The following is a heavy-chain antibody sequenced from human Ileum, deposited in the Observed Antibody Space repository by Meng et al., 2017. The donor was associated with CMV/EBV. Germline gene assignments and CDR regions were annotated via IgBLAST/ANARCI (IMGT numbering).Heavy chain of an antibody. CDR1: GDSVSSTTVT. V-gene: IGHV6-1*01. D-gene: IGHD6-13*01. Sequence: VQLPQPGPGLVNTSRTLLLTCAISGDSVSSTTVTWKWIRQSPSRGLEWLGRTYYRSKWFNDYALSVRGRITINPDISKNQLSLQLNSVTPEDTAVYYCVRLTGNSWLDYWGRGTLVTVSS. J-gene: IGHJ4*02. CDR3: VRLTGNSWLDY. CDR2: TYYRSKWFN.